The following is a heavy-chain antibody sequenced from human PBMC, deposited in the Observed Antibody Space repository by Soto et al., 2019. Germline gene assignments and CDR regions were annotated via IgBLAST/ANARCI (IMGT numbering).Heavy chain of an antibody. Sequence: QVQLVESGGGVVQPGTSLRLSCAASGFTFSTYAMHWVRQAPGKGLEWVAMISQDGNDQYYADSVKGRFTVSRDNSKNTVSLQMHSLRPEDTAFYYCAKDRWEFTRYFDSWGQGTLVTVSS. J-gene: IGHJ4*02. CDR3: AKDRWEFTRYFDS. CDR1: GFTFSTYA. D-gene: IGHD1-26*01. CDR2: ISQDGNDQ. V-gene: IGHV3-30*18.